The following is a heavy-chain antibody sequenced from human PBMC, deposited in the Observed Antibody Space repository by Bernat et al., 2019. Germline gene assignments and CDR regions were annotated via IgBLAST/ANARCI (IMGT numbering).Heavy chain of an antibody. CDR3: AASVEVDWNDVGYFDY. CDR2: IVVGSGNT. CDR1: GFTFTSSA. D-gene: IGHD1-1*01. Sequence: QLVQSGPEVKKPGTSVKVSCKASGFTFTSSAVQWVRQARGQRLEWIGWIVVGSGNTNYAQKFQERVTITRDMSTSTAYMELSSLRSEDTAVYYCAASVEVDWNDVGYFDYWGQGTLVTVSS. V-gene: IGHV1-58*01. J-gene: IGHJ4*02.